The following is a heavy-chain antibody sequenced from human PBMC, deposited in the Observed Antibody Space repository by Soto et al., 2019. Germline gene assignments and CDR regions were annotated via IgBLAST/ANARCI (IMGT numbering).Heavy chain of an antibody. J-gene: IGHJ4*02. CDR3: GRGGLAVSGTYDY. D-gene: IGHD6-19*01. CDR1: GYTFTNYG. V-gene: IGHV1-18*01. CDR2: ISGSNGDT. Sequence: QVHLVQSGAEVKVSGASVKVSCKASGYTFTNYGVAWVRRAPGQGLEWMGWISGSNGDTRYAQNLQNRVSLTTDTSTNTAYIELRSLRPDDTALYFCGRGGLAVSGTYDYWGQGTLVTVSS.